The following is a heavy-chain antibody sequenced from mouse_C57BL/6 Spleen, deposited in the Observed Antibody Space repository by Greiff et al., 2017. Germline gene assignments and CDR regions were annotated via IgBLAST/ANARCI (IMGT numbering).Heavy chain of an antibody. D-gene: IGHD2-5*01. CDR3: ARAYYSNYYYAMDY. J-gene: IGHJ4*01. CDR2: INPNNGGT. V-gene: IGHV1-26*01. CDR1: GYTFTDYY. Sequence: VQLQQSGPELVKPGASVKISCKASGYTFTDYYMNWVKQSHGKSLEWIGDINPNNGGTSYNQKFKGKATLTVDKSSSTAYMGLRSLTSEDSAVYYCARAYYSNYYYAMDYWGQGTSVTVSS.